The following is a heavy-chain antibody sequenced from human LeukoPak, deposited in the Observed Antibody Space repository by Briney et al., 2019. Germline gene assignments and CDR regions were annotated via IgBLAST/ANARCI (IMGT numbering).Heavy chain of an antibody. Sequence: SETLSLTCTVSGGSFSSSSYSWGWIRQPPGKGLEWIGSIYYSGSTYYNPSLKSRVTISVDTSKNQFSLKLSSVTAADTAVYYCATTGNYDGSGYYYVGDYWGQGTLVTVSS. CDR2: IYYSGST. D-gene: IGHD3-22*01. V-gene: IGHV4-39*01. CDR3: ATTGNYDGSGYYYVGDY. J-gene: IGHJ4*02. CDR1: GGSFSSSSYS.